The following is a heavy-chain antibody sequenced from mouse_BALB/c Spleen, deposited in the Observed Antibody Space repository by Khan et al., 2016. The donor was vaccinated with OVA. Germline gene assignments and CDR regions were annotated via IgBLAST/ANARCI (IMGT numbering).Heavy chain of an antibody. D-gene: IGHD2-10*01. CDR3: TRPSYYGNPWFTY. CDR1: GFAFNSYD. J-gene: IGHJ3*01. Sequence: EVELVESGGGLVKPGGSLKLSCAASGFAFNSYDMSWVRQTPEKRLEWVATISSTGSYTYYPDSVKGRFTISSDTARNTLYLQMSSLRSEDTALYYCTRPSYYGNPWFTYWGQGTLVTVSA. CDR2: ISSTGSYT. V-gene: IGHV5-9*02.